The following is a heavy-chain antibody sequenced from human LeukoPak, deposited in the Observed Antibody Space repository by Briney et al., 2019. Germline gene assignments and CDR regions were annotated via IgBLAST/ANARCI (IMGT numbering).Heavy chain of an antibody. CDR1: GYTFTSYY. Sequence: AASVKVSCKASGYTFTSYYMHWVRQAPGQGLQWMGWMNPNSGNTGYAQKFQGRVTMTRNTSISTAYMELSSLRSEDTAVYYCARDSSSWSYYYYGMDVWGQGTTVTVSS. J-gene: IGHJ6*02. V-gene: IGHV1-8*02. CDR2: MNPNSGNT. D-gene: IGHD6-13*01. CDR3: ARDSSSWSYYYYGMDV.